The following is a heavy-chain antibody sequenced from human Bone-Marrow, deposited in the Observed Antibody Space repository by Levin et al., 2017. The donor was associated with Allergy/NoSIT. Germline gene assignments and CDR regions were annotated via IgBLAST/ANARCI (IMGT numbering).Heavy chain of an antibody. CDR1: GFTFSRYW. J-gene: IGHJ3*01. CDR3: ARVLGYGSGSSYDAFDL. D-gene: IGHD3-10*01. Sequence: PAGGSLRLSCAASGFTFSRYWMHWVRQVPGKGLLWVSRINSDGSTISYADSVKGRFTISRDNAKNTLYLQINSLRAEDTAVYHCARVLGYGSGSSYDAFDLWGEGTMVTVSS. CDR2: INSDGSTI. V-gene: IGHV3-74*01.